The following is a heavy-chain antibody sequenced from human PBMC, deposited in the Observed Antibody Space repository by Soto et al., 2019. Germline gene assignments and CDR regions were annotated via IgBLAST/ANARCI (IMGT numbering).Heavy chain of an antibody. D-gene: IGHD1-26*01. J-gene: IGHJ4*02. CDR3: AKGRGGSYGGDSFDY. V-gene: IGHV3-9*01. CDR1: GFTYDDYD. Sequence: EVQLVESGGGLVQPGRSLRLSCAASGFTYDDYDMHWVRQAPGKGLEWVSAISWNSGRTAYADSVMGRFTISRDNAKNSLYLQMNSLRAEDTALYHCAKGRGGSYGGDSFDYWGQGTLVTVSS. CDR2: ISWNSGRT.